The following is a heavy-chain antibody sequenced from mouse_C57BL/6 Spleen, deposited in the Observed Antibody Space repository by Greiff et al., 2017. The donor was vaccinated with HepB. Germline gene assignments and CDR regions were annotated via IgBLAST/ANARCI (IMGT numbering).Heavy chain of an antibody. V-gene: IGHV1-69*01. CDR1: GYTFTSYW. Sequence: QVQLQQPGAELVMPGASVKLSCKASGYTFTSYWMHWVKQRPGQGLEWIGEIDPSDSYTNYNQKFKGKSTLTVDKSSSTAYMQLSSLTSEDSAVYYCAGGLNYGSSIDYWGQGTTLTVSS. J-gene: IGHJ2*01. CDR3: AGGLNYGSSIDY. D-gene: IGHD1-1*01. CDR2: IDPSDSYT.